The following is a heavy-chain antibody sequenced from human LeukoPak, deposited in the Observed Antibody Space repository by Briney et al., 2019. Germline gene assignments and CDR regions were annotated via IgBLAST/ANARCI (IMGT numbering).Heavy chain of an antibody. CDR3: ARDTFYYYDSSGYWAYDAFDI. V-gene: IGHV4-59*12. D-gene: IGHD3-22*01. Sequence: SETLSLTCPVSGGSISSYYWSWIRQPPGKGLEWIGYIYYSGSTNYNPSLKSRVTISVDTSKNQFSLKLSSVTAADTAVYYCARDTFYYYDSSGYWAYDAFDIWGQGTMVTVSS. CDR1: GGSISSYY. J-gene: IGHJ3*02. CDR2: IYYSGST.